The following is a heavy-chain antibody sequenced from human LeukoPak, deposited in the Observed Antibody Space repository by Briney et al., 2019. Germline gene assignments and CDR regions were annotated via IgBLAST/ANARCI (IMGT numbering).Heavy chain of an antibody. D-gene: IGHD6-6*01. J-gene: IGHJ4*02. CDR1: GGSISSYH. CDR2: IYYSGST. Sequence: PSETLSLTCTVSGGSISSYHWSWIRQPPGKGLEWIGYIYYSGSTNYNPSLKSRVTISVDTSKNQFSLKLSSVTAADTAVYYCARGGSSSSPYYFDYWGQGTLVTVSS. CDR3: ARGGSSSSPYYFDY. V-gene: IGHV4-59*01.